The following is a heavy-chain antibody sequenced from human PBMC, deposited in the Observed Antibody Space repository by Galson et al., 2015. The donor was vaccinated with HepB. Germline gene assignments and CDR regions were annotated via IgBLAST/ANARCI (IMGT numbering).Heavy chain of an antibody. D-gene: IGHD6-19*01. CDR3: ARIRGWGDAFDM. CDR2: IDWDDEK. CDR1: GFSLTTSGVR. Sequence: PALVKPTQTLTLTCTFSGFSLTTSGVRVGWIRQPPGKALEWVARIDWDDEKFYTPSLKTRLTISKDTSKNQVVLKMTNMDPVDTATYYCARIRGWGDAFDMWGQGTRVTGSS. J-gene: IGHJ3*02. V-gene: IGHV2-70*04.